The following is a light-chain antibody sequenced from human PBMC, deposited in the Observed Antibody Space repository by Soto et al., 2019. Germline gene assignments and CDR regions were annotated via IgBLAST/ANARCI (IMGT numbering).Light chain of an antibody. CDR3: QQTYSTPYT. Sequence: DIQMTQSPSSLSASVGDRVTITCRASQSINSYLNWYQQKPGKPPKLLMFAASSLQSGVTSRFSGSGSGTDFTLAISSLQPEDFATYFCQQTYSTPYTFGQGTNLEIK. J-gene: IGKJ2*01. V-gene: IGKV1-39*01. CDR2: AAS. CDR1: QSINSY.